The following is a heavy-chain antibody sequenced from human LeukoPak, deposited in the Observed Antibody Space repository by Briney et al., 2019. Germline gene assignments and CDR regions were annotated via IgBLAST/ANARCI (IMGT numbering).Heavy chain of an antibody. CDR2: IYTSGST. CDR3: ASNPYYYDSSGYYLFDY. J-gene: IGHJ4*02. D-gene: IGHD3-22*01. Sequence: SETLSLTCTVSGGSISSGSYYWSWIRQPAGKGLEWIGRIYTSGSTNYNPSLKSRVTISVDTSKNQFSLKLSSVTAADTAVYYCASNPYYYDSSGYYLFDYWGQGTLVTVSS. CDR1: GGSISSGSYY. V-gene: IGHV4-61*02.